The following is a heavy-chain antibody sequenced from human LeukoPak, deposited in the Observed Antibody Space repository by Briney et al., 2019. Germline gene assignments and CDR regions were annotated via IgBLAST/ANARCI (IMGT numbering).Heavy chain of an antibody. Sequence: SGGSLRLSCAASGFTFSSYSMNWVRQAPGKGLEWVSSISSSSSYIYYADSVKGRFTISRDNSENTLYLQMNGLTAEDTAMYYCARDSYQDYYGRFDPWGQGTLVIVSS. CDR2: ISSSSSYI. V-gene: IGHV3-21*01. J-gene: IGHJ5*02. CDR1: GFTFSSYS. D-gene: IGHD3-10*01. CDR3: ARDSYQDYYGRFDP.